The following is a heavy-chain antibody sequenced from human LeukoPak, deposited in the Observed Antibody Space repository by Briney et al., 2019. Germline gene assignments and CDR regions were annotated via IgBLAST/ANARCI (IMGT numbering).Heavy chain of an antibody. CDR3: AEDISPSYDSSGYLGHDAFGV. J-gene: IGHJ3*01. D-gene: IGHD3-22*01. Sequence: TGGSLRLSCASSGFTFGDFAMHWVRQAPGKGLEWVAGLGWNGGSIGYADSVKGRFTISRDNARNSLYLQMNSLRAEDTALYYCAEDISPSYDSSGYLGHDAFGVWGQGTMVTVSS. CDR2: LGWNGGSI. V-gene: IGHV3-9*01. CDR1: GFTFGDFA.